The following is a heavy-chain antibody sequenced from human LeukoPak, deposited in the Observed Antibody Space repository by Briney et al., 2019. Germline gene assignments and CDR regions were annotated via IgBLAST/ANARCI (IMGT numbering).Heavy chain of an antibody. CDR1: GGSISSYY. Sequence: SETLSLTCTVSGGSISSYYWSWIRQPPGKGLEWIGYIYYSGSTNYNPSLKSRVTISVDTSKNQFSLKLTSVTAADTAVYYCTRTTEGGYTYGYFYYYYMDVWGKGTTVTISS. D-gene: IGHD5-18*01. CDR3: TRTTEGGYTYGYFYYYYMDV. CDR2: IYYSGST. V-gene: IGHV4-59*01. J-gene: IGHJ6*03.